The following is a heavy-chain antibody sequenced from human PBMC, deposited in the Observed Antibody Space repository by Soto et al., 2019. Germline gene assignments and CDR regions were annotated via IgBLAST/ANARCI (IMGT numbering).Heavy chain of an antibody. V-gene: IGHV1-69*02. CDR1: GGTFSSYT. CDR2: IIPILGIA. D-gene: IGHD3-22*01. CDR3: ATPGPYYYDSSGFGY. Sequence: SVKVSCKASGGTFSSYTISWVRQAPGQGLEWMGRIIPILGIANYAQKFQGRVTITADKSTSTAYMELSSLRSEDTAVYYCATPGPYYYDSSGFGYWGQGTLVTVSS. J-gene: IGHJ4*02.